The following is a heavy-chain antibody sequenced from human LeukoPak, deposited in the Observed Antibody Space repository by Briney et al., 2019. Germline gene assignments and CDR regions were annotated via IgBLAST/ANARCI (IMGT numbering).Heavy chain of an antibody. CDR3: AGHFGARHYFDY. CDR2: ISYDGSTK. Sequence: GRSLRLSCAASGFTFSSYAIHWVRQAPGKGLEWAALISYDGSTKYSTDSVKGRFTISRDNSKNTLYLQMNSLRPEDTAVYYCAGHFGARHYFDYWGQGTLVTVSS. D-gene: IGHD3-3*01. V-gene: IGHV3-30*04. CDR1: GFTFSSYA. J-gene: IGHJ4*02.